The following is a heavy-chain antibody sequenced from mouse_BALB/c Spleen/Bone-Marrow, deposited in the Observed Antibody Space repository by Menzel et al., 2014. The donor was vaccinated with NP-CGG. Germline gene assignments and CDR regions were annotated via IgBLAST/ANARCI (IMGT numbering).Heavy chain of an antibody. J-gene: IGHJ3*01. CDR3: ARGGNFAWFAY. CDR1: GFTFSSFG. Sequence: EVMLVESGGGLVQPGGSRKLSCAASGFTFSSFGMHWVRQAPEKGLEWVAYISSGSSTIYYADTVKGRFTISGDNPKNTLFLQMTSLRSEDTAMYYCARGGNFAWFAYWGQGTLVTVSA. CDR2: ISSGSSTI. D-gene: IGHD2-1*01. V-gene: IGHV5-17*02.